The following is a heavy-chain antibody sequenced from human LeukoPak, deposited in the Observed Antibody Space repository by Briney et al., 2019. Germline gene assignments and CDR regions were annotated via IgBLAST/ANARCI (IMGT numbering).Heavy chain of an antibody. D-gene: IGHD1-26*01. CDR1: GFTFDDYA. V-gene: IGHV3-43D*03. Sequence: GGSLRLSCAASGFTFDDYAMHWVRQAPGKGLEWVSLISWDGGSTYYADSVKGRFTISRDNSKNSLYLQMNSLRAEDTALYYCAKDKGAALLRATSGSYVDYWGQGTLVTVSS. J-gene: IGHJ4*02. CDR3: AKDKGAALLRATSGSYVDY. CDR2: ISWDGGST.